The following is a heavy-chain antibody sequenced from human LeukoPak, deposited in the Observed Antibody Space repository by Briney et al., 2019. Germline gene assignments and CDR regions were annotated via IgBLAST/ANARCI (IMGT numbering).Heavy chain of an antibody. CDR1: GFTFSSYA. D-gene: IGHD4-23*01. CDR3: ARTTVVSPRAFDY. CDR2: ISGSGGST. J-gene: IGHJ4*02. Sequence: GGSLRLSCAASGFTFSSYAMSWVRQAPGKGLEWVSAISGSGGSTYYADSVKGRFTISRDNSKNTLYLQMNSLRPEDTAVYYCARTTVVSPRAFDYWGQGTLVTVSS. V-gene: IGHV3-23*01.